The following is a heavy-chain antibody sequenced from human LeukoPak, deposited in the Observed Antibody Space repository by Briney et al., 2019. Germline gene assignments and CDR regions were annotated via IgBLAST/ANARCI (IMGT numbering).Heavy chain of an antibody. D-gene: IGHD1-26*01. J-gene: IGHJ4*02. CDR1: GFTFSSYA. CDR3: ARGGLVGATGPIDY. CDR2: TSYDGSNK. V-gene: IGHV3-30-3*01. Sequence: GRSLRLSCAASGFTFSSYAMHWVRQAPGKGLEWVAVTSYDGSNKYYADSVKGRFTISRDNSKNTLYLQMNSLRAEDTAVYYCARGGLVGATGPIDYWGQGTLVTVSS.